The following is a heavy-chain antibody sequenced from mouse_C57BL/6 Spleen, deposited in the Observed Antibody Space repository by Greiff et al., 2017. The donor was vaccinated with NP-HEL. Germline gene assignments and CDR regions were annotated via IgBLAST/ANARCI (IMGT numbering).Heavy chain of an antibody. V-gene: IGHV1-39*01. Sequence: VQLQQPGPELVKPGASVKISCKASGYSFTDYNMNWVKQSNGKSLEWIGVINPNYGTTSYNQKFKGKATLTVDQSSSTAYMQLNSLTSEDSAVYSCATRDSSGYVDAMDYWGQGTSVTVSS. CDR1: GYSFTDYN. CDR3: ATRDSSGYVDAMDY. CDR2: INPNYGTT. J-gene: IGHJ4*01. D-gene: IGHD3-2*02.